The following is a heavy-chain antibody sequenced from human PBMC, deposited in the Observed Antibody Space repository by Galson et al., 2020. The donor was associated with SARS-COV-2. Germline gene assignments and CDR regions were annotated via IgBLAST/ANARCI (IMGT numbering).Heavy chain of an antibody. CDR2: IYYSGST. CDR3: ARSDVLMVYAMRGGWFDP. CDR1: GGSISSSSYY. D-gene: IGHD2-8*01. V-gene: IGHV4-39*01. J-gene: IGHJ5*02. Sequence: ETSETLSLTCTVSGGSISSSSYYWGWIRQPPGKGLEWIGSIYYSGSTYYNPSLKSRVTISVDTSKNQFSLKLSSVTAADTAVYYCARSDVLMVYAMRGGWFDPWGQGTLVTVSS.